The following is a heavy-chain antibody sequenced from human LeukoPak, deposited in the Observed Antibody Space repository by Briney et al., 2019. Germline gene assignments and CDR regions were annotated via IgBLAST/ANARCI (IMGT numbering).Heavy chain of an antibody. CDR2: LRYDGSNK. CDR3: ARAGHYYFAY. Sequence: PGGSLRLSCAASGFAFSDYYMSWIRQAPGKGLEWVAFLRYDGSNKFYTDSVKGRFTISRDNSKNTLYLQMNSLRAEDTAVYYCARAGHYYFAYWGQGTLVTVSS. V-gene: IGHV3-30*02. CDR1: GFAFSDYY. J-gene: IGHJ4*02. D-gene: IGHD2-21*02.